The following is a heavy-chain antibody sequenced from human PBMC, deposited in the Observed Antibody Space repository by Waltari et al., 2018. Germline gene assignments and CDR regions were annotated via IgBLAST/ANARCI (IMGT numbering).Heavy chain of an antibody. CDR1: GYTFTDYA. J-gene: IGHJ4*02. D-gene: IGHD4-17*01. V-gene: IGHV7-4-1*02. CDR2: INTKTGNP. CDR3: ARWRPPDYGLDN. Sequence: QVQLVQSGSELKKPGASVNVSCKASGYTFTDYAINWVRQAPGQGLEWMGWINTKTGNPTYAQGFTGRFVVSLDTSVSTAYLEIISLKAEDTAVYYCARWRPPDYGLDNWGQGTLVTVSA.